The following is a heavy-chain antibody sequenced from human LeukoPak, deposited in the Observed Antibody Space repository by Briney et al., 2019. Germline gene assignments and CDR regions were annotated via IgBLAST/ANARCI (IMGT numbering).Heavy chain of an antibody. J-gene: IGHJ6*03. D-gene: IGHD4-17*01. V-gene: IGHV3-7*01. CDR2: LRGDGRTT. Sequence: GGSLRLSCAASGFTISTYWMSWVRQAPGKGLEWVANLRGDGRTTYYVDSVKGRFTISRDNAKNSLYLQMNSLRAEDTAVYYCAGCSTVTTYYYSYYMDIWGKGTTVTVSS. CDR1: GFTISTYW. CDR3: AGCSTVTTYYYSYYMDI.